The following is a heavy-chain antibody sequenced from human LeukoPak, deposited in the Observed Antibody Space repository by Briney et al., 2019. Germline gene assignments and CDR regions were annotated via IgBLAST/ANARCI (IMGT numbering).Heavy chain of an antibody. CDR1: GYTFTGYY. CDR2: INPNSGGT. V-gene: IGHV1-2*06. J-gene: IGHJ3*02. D-gene: IGHD5-18*01. Sequence: ASVKVSCKASGYTFTGYYMHWVRQAPGQGLEWMGRINPNSGGTNYAQKFQGRVTMTRDTSISTAYMELSRLRSDDTAVYYCAREYSSGNDDFDIWGQGTMVTVSS. CDR3: AREYSSGNDDFDI.